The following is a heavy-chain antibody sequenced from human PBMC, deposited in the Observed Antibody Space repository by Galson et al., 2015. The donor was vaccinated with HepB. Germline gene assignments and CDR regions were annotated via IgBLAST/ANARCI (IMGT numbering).Heavy chain of an antibody. V-gene: IGHV1-18*01. Sequence: SVKVSCKASGYTFTRYGISWVRQAPGQGLEWMGWISAYNGDTNYAQKFQGRVTMTTDTSTTTAYMELRSLRSDVTAVYYCARDSHTVVAAPDFDYWGQGTLVTVSS. D-gene: IGHD3-22*01. CDR1: GYTFTRYG. CDR2: ISAYNGDT. CDR3: ARDSHTVVAAPDFDY. J-gene: IGHJ4*02.